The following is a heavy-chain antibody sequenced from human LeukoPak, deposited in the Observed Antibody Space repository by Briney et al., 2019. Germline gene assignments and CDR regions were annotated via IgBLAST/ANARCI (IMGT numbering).Heavy chain of an antibody. CDR1: GGSISSSSYY. J-gene: IGHJ4*02. CDR3: ASSPVVAATLGYFDY. V-gene: IGHV4-61*05. D-gene: IGHD2-15*01. Sequence: PSETLSLTCTVSGGSISSSSYYWGWIRQPPGKGLEWIGYIYYSGSTNYNPSLKSRVTISVDTSKNQFSLKLSSVTAADTAVYYCASSPVVAATLGYFDYWGQGTLVTVSS. CDR2: IYYSGST.